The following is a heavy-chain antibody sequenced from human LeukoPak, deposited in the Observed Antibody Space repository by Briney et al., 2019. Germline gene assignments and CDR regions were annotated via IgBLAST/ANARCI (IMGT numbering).Heavy chain of an antibody. CDR2: ISSSGLYI. V-gene: IGHV3-48*03. J-gene: IGHJ6*03. Sequence: QPGGSLRLSCAASEFSLGDYEIHWVRQAPGKGLERLSYISSSGLYIHYADSVKGRFNVSRDNGKEEVYLQMKSLRADDTAVYYCATAHGLRYFMDVWGKGTTVSVSS. CDR1: EFSLGDYE. CDR3: ATAHGLRYFMDV. D-gene: IGHD3-9*01.